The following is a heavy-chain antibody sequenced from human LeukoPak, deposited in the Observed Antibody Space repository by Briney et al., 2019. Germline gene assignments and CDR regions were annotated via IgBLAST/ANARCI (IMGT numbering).Heavy chain of an antibody. CDR2: IYSCGST. CDR1: GFTVSSNY. D-gene: IGHD6-13*01. J-gene: IGHJ4*02. V-gene: IGHV3-66*01. Sequence: GGSLRLSCAASGFTVSSNYMSLVRQAPGKGLEWVSVIYSCGSTYYADSVKGRFTISRDNSKNTLYLQMNSLRAEDTAVYYCARDPKSGAAAGTDYWGQGTLVTVSS. CDR3: ARDPKSGAAAGTDY.